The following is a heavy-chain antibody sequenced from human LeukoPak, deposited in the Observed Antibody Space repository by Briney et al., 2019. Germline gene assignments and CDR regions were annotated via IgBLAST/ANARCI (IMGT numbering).Heavy chain of an antibody. CDR3: AKGRDGYNTVDH. CDR1: GFTFDDYA. D-gene: IGHD5-12*01. J-gene: IGHJ4*02. CDR2: ISWNSGSI. V-gene: IGHV3-9*01. Sequence: PGGSLRLSCAASGFTFDDYAVHWVRQGPGKGLEWVSGISWNSGSIGYADSVRGRFTISRDSAKNSLYLQMNSLRAEDTALYYCAKGRDGYNTVDHWGQGTLVTVSS.